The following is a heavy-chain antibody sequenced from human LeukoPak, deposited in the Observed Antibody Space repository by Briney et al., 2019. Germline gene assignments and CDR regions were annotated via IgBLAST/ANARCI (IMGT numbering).Heavy chain of an antibody. Sequence: PSETLSPTCAVYGGSFSGYYWSWIRQPPGKGLEWIGEINHSGSTNYNPSLKSRVTISVDTSKNQFSLKLSSVTAADTAVYYCARGSGGSIAAREFDYWGQGTLVTVSS. D-gene: IGHD6-6*01. V-gene: IGHV4-34*01. CDR2: INHSGST. CDR1: GGSFSGYY. J-gene: IGHJ4*02. CDR3: ARGSGGSIAAREFDY.